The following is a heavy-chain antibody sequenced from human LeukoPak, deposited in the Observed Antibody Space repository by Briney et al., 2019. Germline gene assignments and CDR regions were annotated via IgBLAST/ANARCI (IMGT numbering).Heavy chain of an antibody. J-gene: IGHJ4*02. CDR3: ARADIVVVVAAYGDY. D-gene: IGHD2-15*01. CDR2: ISAYNGNT. V-gene: IGHV1-18*01. Sequence: ASVKVSCKASGYTFTSYGISWVRQAPGQGLEWMGWISAYNGNTNYAQKLQGRVTITTDTSTSTAYMELRSLRSDDTAVYYCARADIVVVVAAYGDYWGQGTLVTVSS. CDR1: GYTFTSYG.